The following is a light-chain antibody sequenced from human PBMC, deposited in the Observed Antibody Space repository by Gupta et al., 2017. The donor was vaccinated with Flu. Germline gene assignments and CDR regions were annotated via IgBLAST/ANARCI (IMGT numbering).Light chain of an antibody. CDR1: DSNIGSNH. CDR2: KNN. J-gene: IGLJ1*01. V-gene: IGLV1-47*01. Sequence: HSVLTQPPSASGAPGQRVTISCSGSDSNIGSNHVYWYQQRPGTAPKLLLYKNNQRPSGVPDRISGSKSGTSASLDIGGLRSEDEADYYCAAWDESLGGYVFGIGTMVTVL. CDR3: AAWDESLGGYV.